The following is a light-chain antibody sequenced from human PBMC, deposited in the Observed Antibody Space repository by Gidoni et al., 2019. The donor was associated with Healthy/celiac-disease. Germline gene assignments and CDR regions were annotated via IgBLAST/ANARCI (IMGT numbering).Light chain of an antibody. Sequence: EILMTQSPATLSVSPGARATLSCRASQSVSSNLAWYQQKPGQAPRPLIYGASTRATGIPARFSGSGAGTEFTLTISSMQSEDFAVYYCQQYNNWPPVTFGGGTKVEIK. CDR1: QSVSSN. J-gene: IGKJ4*01. V-gene: IGKV3-15*01. CDR2: GAS. CDR3: QQYNNWPPVT.